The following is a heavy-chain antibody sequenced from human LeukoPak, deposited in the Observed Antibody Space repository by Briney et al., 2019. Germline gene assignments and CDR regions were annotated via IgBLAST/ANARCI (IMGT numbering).Heavy chain of an antibody. V-gene: IGHV3-53*01. Sequence: PGGSLRLSCAASGFTVSSNYMSWVRQAPGKGLEWVSVIYSGGSTYCADSVKGRFTISRDNSKNTLYLEMSSLRAEDTAVYYCASPQYIWRIDYWGQGTLVTVSS. J-gene: IGHJ4*02. D-gene: IGHD2-21*01. CDR3: ASPQYIWRIDY. CDR2: IYSGGST. CDR1: GFTVSSNY.